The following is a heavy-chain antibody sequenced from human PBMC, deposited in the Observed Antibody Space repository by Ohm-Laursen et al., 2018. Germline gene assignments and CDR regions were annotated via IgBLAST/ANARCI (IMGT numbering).Heavy chain of an antibody. Sequence: ASAKVSCKASGYTFVSYAISWVRQAPGQGLEWMGWIGTFNNKTNYAQKFQGRVTVTTDTSTSTAYMELRSLTSDDTAVYFCARDSYYDFWSGYSTYYHGMDVWGQGTTVTVSS. D-gene: IGHD3-3*01. V-gene: IGHV1-18*04. J-gene: IGHJ6*02. CDR3: ARDSYYDFWSGYSTYYHGMDV. CDR1: GYTFVSYA. CDR2: IGTFNNKT.